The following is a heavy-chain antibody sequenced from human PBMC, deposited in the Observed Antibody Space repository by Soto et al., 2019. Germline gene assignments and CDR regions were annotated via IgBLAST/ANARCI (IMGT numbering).Heavy chain of an antibody. CDR1: GFTFSHYA. CDR2: ISSDGSDK. CDR3: AKDFGWTTGTNFYYYMDV. Sequence: GGSLRLSCAASGFTFSHYAMHWVRQAPGKGLEWVALISSDGSDKYYADSVKGRFTISRDNSRNTLYLQMNSLRAEDTALHYCAKDFGWTTGTNFYYYMDVWGKGTTVTVSS. D-gene: IGHD1-1*01. V-gene: IGHV3-30*18. J-gene: IGHJ6*03.